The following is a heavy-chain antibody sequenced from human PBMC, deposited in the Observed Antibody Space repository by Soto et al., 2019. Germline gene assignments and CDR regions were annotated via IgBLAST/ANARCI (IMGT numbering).Heavy chain of an antibody. J-gene: IGHJ6*02. V-gene: IGHV3-30*03. Sequence: GGSLRLSCAASGFTFSSYAMHWVRHAPGKRLEWVAVISYQGNIKKYAESVKGRFTISRDDSKNTLYLEMNGLRADDTAVYYCARDASYYSLWSGYYPSRNGMDVWGQGTTVTVSS. CDR3: ARDASYYSLWSGYYPSRNGMDV. D-gene: IGHD3-3*01. CDR2: ISYQGNIK. CDR1: GFTFSSYA.